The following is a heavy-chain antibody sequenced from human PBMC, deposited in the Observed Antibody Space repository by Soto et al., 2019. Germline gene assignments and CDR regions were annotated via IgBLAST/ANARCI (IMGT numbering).Heavy chain of an antibody. CDR1: GGTFSNYA. CDR3: ARDKRGYNGNWFDY. D-gene: IGHD1-7*01. Sequence: QVQLVQSGAEVKKPGSSVKVSCKASGGTFSNYAISWVRQAPGQGLEWMGGIIPIFGTANYAQKFQGRVTITADESTSTAYMELSSLRSEDTAVYYCARDKRGYNGNWFDYWGQGTLVTVSS. J-gene: IGHJ4*02. CDR2: IIPIFGTA. V-gene: IGHV1-69*01.